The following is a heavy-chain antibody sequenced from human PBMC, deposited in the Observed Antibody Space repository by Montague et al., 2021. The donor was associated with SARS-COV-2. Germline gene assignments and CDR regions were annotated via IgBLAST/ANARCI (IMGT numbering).Heavy chain of an antibody. D-gene: IGHD1-26*01. CDR1: GFYFSYA. CDR2: IPNDGSNK. Sequence: SLRLSCAASGFYFSYAMHWVRQAPGTGLEWVALIPNDGSNKHYADSVKGRFTIPRDNSKSTLYLQVNSLRAEDTAVYYFARESGSFLDGGYFDYWGQGSLVTVSS. V-gene: IGHV3-30*04. CDR3: ARESGSFLDGGYFDY. J-gene: IGHJ4*02.